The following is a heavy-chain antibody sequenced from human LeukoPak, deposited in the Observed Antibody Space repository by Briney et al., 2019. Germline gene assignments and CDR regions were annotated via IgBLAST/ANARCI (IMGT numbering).Heavy chain of an antibody. J-gene: IGHJ4*02. Sequence: QPGRSLRLSCAASGFTFSSYAMSWVRQAPGKGLEWVSVISSSGGSTSYADSVKGRFTISRDNSKNTLYLQMNSLRAEDTAVYYCAKRLAFVVVPAAPLDYWGQGTLVTVSS. D-gene: IGHD2-2*01. V-gene: IGHV3-23*01. CDR3: AKRLAFVVVPAAPLDY. CDR1: GFTFSSYA. CDR2: ISSSGGST.